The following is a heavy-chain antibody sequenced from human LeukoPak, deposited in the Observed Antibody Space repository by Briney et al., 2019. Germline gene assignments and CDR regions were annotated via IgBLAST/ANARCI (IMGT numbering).Heavy chain of an antibody. CDR3: AKKWAQMGVQDAFDI. CDR2: IYTSGST. V-gene: IGHV4-61*02. Sequence: PSETLSLTCAVSGGSISSGGYYWSWIRQPAGKGLEWIGRIYTSGSTNYNPSLKSRVTMSVDTSKNQFSLKLSSVTAADTAVYYCAKKWAQMGVQDAFDIWGQGTMVTVSS. D-gene: IGHD3-16*01. J-gene: IGHJ3*02. CDR1: GGSISSGGYY.